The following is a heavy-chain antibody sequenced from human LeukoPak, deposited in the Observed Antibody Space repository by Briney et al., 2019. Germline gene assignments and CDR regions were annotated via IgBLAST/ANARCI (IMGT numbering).Heavy chain of an antibody. Sequence: SETESLTCAVYGGSFSGYYWSWIRQPPGKGLEWIGEINHSESPNYNPSLKSRVTISIDTSKNQFSLKLSPVTAADTAVYYCARDLSDYYGSGSYRPIDSFDIWGQGAMVTVSS. V-gene: IGHV4-34*01. CDR1: GGSFSGYY. J-gene: IGHJ3*02. D-gene: IGHD3-10*01. CDR2: INHSESP. CDR3: ARDLSDYYGSGSYRPIDSFDI.